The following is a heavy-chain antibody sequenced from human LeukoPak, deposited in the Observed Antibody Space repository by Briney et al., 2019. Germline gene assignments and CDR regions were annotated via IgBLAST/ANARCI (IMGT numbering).Heavy chain of an antibody. V-gene: IGHV4-4*07. D-gene: IGHD5-18*01. Sequence: SETLSLTCTVSGGSIGSYYWSWIRQPAGKGLEWIGRIYTSGSTNYNPSLKSRVTMSVDTSKNQFSLKLSSVTAADTAVYYCARGGARGYSYGLFDYWGQGTLVTVSS. CDR1: GGSIGSYY. J-gene: IGHJ4*02. CDR2: IYTSGST. CDR3: ARGGARGYSYGLFDY.